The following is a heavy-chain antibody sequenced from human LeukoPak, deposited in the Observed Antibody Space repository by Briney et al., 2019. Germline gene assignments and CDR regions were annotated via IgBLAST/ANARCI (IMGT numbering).Heavy chain of an antibody. CDR2: ISYDGSKK. CDR1: GFTFSTYG. Sequence: GGSLRLSCAASGFTFSTYGMYWVRPAPGKGLEWVAFISYDGSKKYYADSVKGRFTVSRDDSENTLYLQMNSLRAEDTAFYYCAKAYAGYDLGGSYYLGYWGQGTLVTVSS. J-gene: IGHJ4*02. CDR3: AKAYAGYDLGGSYYLGY. D-gene: IGHD5-12*01. V-gene: IGHV3-30*02.